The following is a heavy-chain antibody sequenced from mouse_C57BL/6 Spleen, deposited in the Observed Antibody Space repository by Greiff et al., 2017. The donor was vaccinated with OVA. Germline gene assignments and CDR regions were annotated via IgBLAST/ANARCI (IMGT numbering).Heavy chain of an antibody. Sequence: QVHVKQPGAELVRPGSSVKLSCKASGYTFTSYWMHWVKQRPIQGLEWIGNIDPSDSETHYNQKFKDKATLTVDKSSSTAYMQLSSLTSEDSAVYYCARAGSSSLYAMDYWGQGTSVTVSS. J-gene: IGHJ4*01. D-gene: IGHD1-1*01. CDR2: IDPSDSET. CDR1: GYTFTSYW. CDR3: ARAGSSSLYAMDY. V-gene: IGHV1-52*01.